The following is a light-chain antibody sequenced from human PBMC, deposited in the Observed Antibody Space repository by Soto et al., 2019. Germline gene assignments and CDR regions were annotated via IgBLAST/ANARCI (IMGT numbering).Light chain of an antibody. Sequence: EIVLTQSPGTLSLSPGEKATLSCRASQSVTSYLAWYQQKPGHAPSLLIYVASGRATGIPDRFSGSGSGTAVTLTISRLEPEDFAVYYCQQYGSSPLTFCGGTKVEIK. J-gene: IGKJ4*01. CDR3: QQYGSSPLT. CDR2: VAS. CDR1: QSVTSY. V-gene: IGKV3-20*01.